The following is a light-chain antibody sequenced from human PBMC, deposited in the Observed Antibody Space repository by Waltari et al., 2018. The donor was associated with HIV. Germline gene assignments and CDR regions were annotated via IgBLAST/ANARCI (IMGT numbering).Light chain of an antibody. CDR3: QVWDSSTVV. CDR1: NIGSKS. Sequence: SYVVTQPPSVSVAPGQTARITCGGNNIGSKSVQWYQQKAGQAPVVVVYDDTDRPSGIPERFSGSNSGNTATLTISRVEAGDEADYYCQVWDSSTVVFGGGTKLTVL. V-gene: IGLV3-21*02. CDR2: DDT. J-gene: IGLJ2*01.